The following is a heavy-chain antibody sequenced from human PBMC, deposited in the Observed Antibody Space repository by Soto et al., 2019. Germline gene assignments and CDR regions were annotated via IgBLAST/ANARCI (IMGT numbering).Heavy chain of an antibody. V-gene: IGHV1-69*02. J-gene: IGHJ4*02. CDR1: AGTFSSYT. CDR2: IIPMLGMS. Sequence: QVQLVQSGAEVKKPGSSVRVSCKASAGTFSSYTINWVRQAPGQGLEWMGRIIPMLGMSNYALRFQGRVTSTADKSTTTAYMELSRLRSDDTAVYYCATSYGSGSRAFAHWGQGTLVTVSS. D-gene: IGHD3-10*01. CDR3: ATSYGSGSRAFAH.